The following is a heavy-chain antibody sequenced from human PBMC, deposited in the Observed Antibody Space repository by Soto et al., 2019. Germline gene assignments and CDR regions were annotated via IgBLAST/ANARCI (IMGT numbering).Heavy chain of an antibody. CDR3: TRDLMDVVPPADDLFDP. CDR1: RFTVGSSY. V-gene: IGHV3-53*01. CDR2: IYTGDTP. J-gene: IGHJ5*02. D-gene: IGHD2-2*01. Sequence: LRLSCAASRFTVGSSYVSWVRQAPGKGLEWVSVIYTGDTPYYADSVKGRFTISRDNSKNTLYLQMNNLRVEDTAVYYCTRDLMDVVPPADDLFDPWGQGILVTVSS.